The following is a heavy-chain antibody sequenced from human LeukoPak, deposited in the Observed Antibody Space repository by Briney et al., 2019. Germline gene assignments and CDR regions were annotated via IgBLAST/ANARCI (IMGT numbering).Heavy chain of an antibody. CDR1: GGSFSGYY. CDR3: ARATGGAAAADFDP. J-gene: IGHJ5*02. V-gene: IGHV4-34*09. CDR2: INHSGST. D-gene: IGHD6-13*01. Sequence: SETLSLTCAVYGGSFSGYYWSWIRQPPGKGLEWIGEINHSGSTNYNPSLKSRATISVDTSKNHFSLKLTSVTAADTAVYYCARATGGAAAADFDPWGQGTLVTVSS.